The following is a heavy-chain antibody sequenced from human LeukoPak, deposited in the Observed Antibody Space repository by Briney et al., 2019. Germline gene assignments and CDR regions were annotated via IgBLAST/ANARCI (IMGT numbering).Heavy chain of an antibody. CDR3: ARGQVSYYYGSGGSVGFDY. V-gene: IGHV4-31*03. CDR2: IYYSGST. D-gene: IGHD3-10*01. J-gene: IGHJ4*02. Sequence: SETLSLTCTVSGGSISSGGYYWGWIRQHPGKGLEWIGYIYYSGSTYYNPSLKSRVTISVYTSKNQFSLKLSSVTAADTAVYYCARGQVSYYYGSGGSVGFDYWGQGTLVTVSS. CDR1: GGSISSGGYY.